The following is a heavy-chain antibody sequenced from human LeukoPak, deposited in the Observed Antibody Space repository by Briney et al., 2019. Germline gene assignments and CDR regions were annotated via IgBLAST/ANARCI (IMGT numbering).Heavy chain of an antibody. CDR1: GFTFSSYS. J-gene: IGHJ6*03. CDR2: ISSSSSTI. Sequence: GGSLRLSCAASGFTFSSYSMNWVRQAPGKGLEWVSYISSSSSTIYYADSVEGRFTISRDNAKNSLYLQMNSLRAEDTAVYYCARDRLWAYYMDVWGKGTTVTVSS. D-gene: IGHD4/OR15-4a*01. CDR3: ARDRLWAYYMDV. V-gene: IGHV3-48*01.